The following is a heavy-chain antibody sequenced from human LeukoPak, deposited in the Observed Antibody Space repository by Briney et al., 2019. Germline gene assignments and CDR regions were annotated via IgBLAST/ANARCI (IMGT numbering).Heavy chain of an antibody. J-gene: IGHJ4*02. CDR2: VYTSGNT. D-gene: IGHD1-26*01. V-gene: IGHV4-61*02. CDR1: GGSISSGNYY. Sequence: SETLSLTCTVSGGSISSGNYYWSWIRQPAGKGLEWIGRVYTSGNTNYNPSLKSRVTILVDTSKNQFSLKLSSVTAADTAVYYCAREGRWELLLDYWGQGTLVTVSS. CDR3: AREGRWELLLDY.